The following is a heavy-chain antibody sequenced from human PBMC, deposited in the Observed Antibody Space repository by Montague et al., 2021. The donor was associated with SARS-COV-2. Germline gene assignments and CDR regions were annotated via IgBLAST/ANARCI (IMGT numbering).Heavy chain of an antibody. V-gene: IGHV4-59*01. J-gene: IGHJ4*02. CDR2: IYYSGST. Sequence: SETLSLTCTVSGDSISNYYWSWIRQPPGKGLEWIGYIYYSGSTNYNPSLKSRVTISVDTSKNQFSLKLSSVTAADTAVYYCARGGRQDIVLVVYDVWYGFDYWGQGTTVTVSS. CDR1: GDSISNYY. D-gene: IGHD2-8*02. CDR3: ARGGRQDIVLVVYDVWYGFDY.